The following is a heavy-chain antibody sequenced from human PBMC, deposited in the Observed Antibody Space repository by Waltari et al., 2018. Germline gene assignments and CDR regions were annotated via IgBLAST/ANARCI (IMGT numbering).Heavy chain of an antibody. CDR1: GYSISSGYY. CDR3: TRRYTRRDYSPFDF. D-gene: IGHD4-4*01. J-gene: IGHJ4*02. CDR2: IYRSGTT. V-gene: IGHV4-38-2*01. Sequence: QVQLQESGPGLVMPSEILSLTCGVSGYSISSGYYWGWIRQPPGKGLEWIGSIYRSGTTYYNPSLENRVTMSVDTSKNQFSLKMSPVTAADTAVYYCTRRYTRRDYSPFDFWGQGTLVTVSS.